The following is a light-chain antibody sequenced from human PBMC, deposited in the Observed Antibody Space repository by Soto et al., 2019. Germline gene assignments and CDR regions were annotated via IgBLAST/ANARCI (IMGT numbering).Light chain of an antibody. CDR3: QNYKSAPRT. Sequence: DIQMTQSPSSLSASIGDRVTISCRASQGISNSLAWYQQKAGEVPKLLIYAASTLHSGVPSRFRGSGSGTDFTLTISSLQPEDVATYYCQNYKSAPRTFGQGTKVEIK. CDR2: AAS. J-gene: IGKJ1*01. CDR1: QGISNS. V-gene: IGKV1-27*01.